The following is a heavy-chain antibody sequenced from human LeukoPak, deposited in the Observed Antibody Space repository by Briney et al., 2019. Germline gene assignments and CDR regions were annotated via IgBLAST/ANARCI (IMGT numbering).Heavy chain of an antibody. CDR2: ISTDGYTT. V-gene: IGHV3-74*01. J-gene: IGHJ4*02. CDR1: GLAFSAYK. D-gene: IGHD2-15*01. Sequence: GGSLRLSCAAPGLAFSAYKMHWVRQAPRKGLVWVSRISTDGYTTAYADFVQGRFTASRDNTKNTWSLEMNSLRAEDTAVYYCVVGGSPGYWGQGTLVTVSS. CDR3: VVGGSPGY.